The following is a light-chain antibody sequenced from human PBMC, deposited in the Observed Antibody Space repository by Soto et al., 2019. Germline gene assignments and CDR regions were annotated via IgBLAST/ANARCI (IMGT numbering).Light chain of an antibody. CDR3: QTWATGIVV. Sequence: QPVLTQSPSASASLGASVKLTCTLSSGHSSYAIAWHQQQPEKGPRYLMNLNIDGSHSKGDGIPHRFSGSSSGAERYLTISRLQSEDEADYYCQTWATGIVVFGGGTKLTVL. J-gene: IGLJ2*01. V-gene: IGLV4-69*01. CDR1: SGHSSYA. CDR2: LNIDGSH.